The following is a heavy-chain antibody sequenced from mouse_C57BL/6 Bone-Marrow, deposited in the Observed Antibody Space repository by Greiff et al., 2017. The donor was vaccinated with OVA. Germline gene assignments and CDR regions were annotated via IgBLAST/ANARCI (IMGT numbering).Heavy chain of an antibody. D-gene: IGHD1-1*01. CDR3: ARSLITTVVATCFDY. CDR1: GFTFSDYG. V-gene: IGHV5-17*01. J-gene: IGHJ2*01. CDR2: ISSGSSTI. Sequence: EVQRVESGGGLVKPGGSLKLSCAASGFTFSDYGMHWVRQAPEKGLEWVAYISSGSSTINYADTVKGRFTISRDNAKNTLFLQMTSLRSEDTAMYYSARSLITTVVATCFDYWGQGTTLTVSS.